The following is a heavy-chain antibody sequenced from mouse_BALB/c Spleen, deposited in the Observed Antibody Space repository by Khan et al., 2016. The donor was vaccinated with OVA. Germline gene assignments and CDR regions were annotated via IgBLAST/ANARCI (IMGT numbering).Heavy chain of an antibody. J-gene: IGHJ3*01. CDR3: ARGYDFFAY. Sequence: VQLQQPGPDLVKPGASVKISCKASGYSFTLYYMTWVKQSHGKSLEWIGRVNPNTGGSDYDQEFKGKAILTVDKSSNTAYMELHSLTSEDSAGDDCARGYDFFAYWGQGTLVTVSA. V-gene: IGHV1-26*01. D-gene: IGHD2-14*01. CDR2: VNPNTGGS. CDR1: GYSFTLYY.